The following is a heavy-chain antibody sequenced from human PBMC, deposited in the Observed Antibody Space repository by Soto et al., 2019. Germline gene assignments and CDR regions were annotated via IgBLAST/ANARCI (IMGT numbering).Heavy chain of an antibody. CDR2: IWYDGSNK. J-gene: IGHJ4*02. Sequence: VGALRLSCAASGFTFSSYGMHWVRQAPGKGLEWVAVIWYDGSNKYYADPVKGRFTISRDNSKNTLYLQMNSLRAEDTAVYYCARDYSGWTLGTFDYWGQGTLVTVSS. V-gene: IGHV3-33*01. CDR1: GFTFSSYG. CDR3: ARDYSGWTLGTFDY. D-gene: IGHD6-19*01.